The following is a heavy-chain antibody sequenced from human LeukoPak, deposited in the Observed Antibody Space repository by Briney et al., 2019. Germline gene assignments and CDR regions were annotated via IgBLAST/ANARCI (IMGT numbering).Heavy chain of an antibody. D-gene: IGHD5-18*01. CDR3: ARGWNSYGYSY. CDR2: ISSSSSYI. CDR1: GFTFSSYS. V-gene: IGHV3-21*01. J-gene: IGHJ4*02. Sequence: GGSLRLSCAASGFTFSSYSMNWVRQAPGKGLEWVSSISSSSSYIYYADSVKGRFTISRDNAKNSLYLQMNSLRAEDTAVYYCARGWNSYGYSYWGQGTLVTVSS.